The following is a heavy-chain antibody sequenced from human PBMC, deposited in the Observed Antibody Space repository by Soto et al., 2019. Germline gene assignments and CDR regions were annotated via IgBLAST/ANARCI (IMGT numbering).Heavy chain of an antibody. CDR2: FRGGGGNI. J-gene: IGHJ4*02. Sequence: GGSLRLSCAASEFTFDKYYMSWVRQAPGKGLEWVSNFRGGGGNIYYVDSVKGRLTISRDNAQNSLFLQMNTLRPEDTAMYYCARVAYWGPGTQVTVSS. CDR1: EFTFDKYY. CDR3: ARVAY. V-gene: IGHV3-7*01.